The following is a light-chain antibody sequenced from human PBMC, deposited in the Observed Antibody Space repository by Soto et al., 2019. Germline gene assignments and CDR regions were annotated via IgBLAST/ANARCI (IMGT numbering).Light chain of an antibody. CDR3: QQYGSSPLFT. J-gene: IGKJ3*01. CDR1: QSVSSSY. V-gene: IGKV3-20*01. Sequence: EIVLTQSPGTLSLSPGERATLSCRASQSVSSSYLAWYQQKPGQAPRLLIYGASGRATGIPDRFSGSGSGTDFILTISRLEPEDFAVYYCQQYGSSPLFTFGPGTKVDIK. CDR2: GAS.